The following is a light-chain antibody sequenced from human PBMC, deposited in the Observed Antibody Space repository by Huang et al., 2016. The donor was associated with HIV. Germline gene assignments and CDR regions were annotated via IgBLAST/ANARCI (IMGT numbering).Light chain of an antibody. Sequence: DIQMTQSPSTLSAFIGDRVTTTCRASQNSNSWFAWYQQKPGKAPKLLIYKISSLQSGVPSRFSGSGSGTEFILTIRSLQAEDVAVYYCQQYFTTPQTFGQGTRVEIK. J-gene: IGKJ2*01. CDR3: QQYFTTPQT. V-gene: IGKV1-5*03. CDR2: KIS. CDR1: QNSNSW.